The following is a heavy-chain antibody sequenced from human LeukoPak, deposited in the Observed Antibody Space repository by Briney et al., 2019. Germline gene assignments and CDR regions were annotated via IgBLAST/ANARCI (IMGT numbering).Heavy chain of an antibody. D-gene: IGHD2-21*02. CDR1: GFTFSSYS. J-gene: IGHJ5*02. CDR3: AKMVTATMRNWFDP. V-gene: IGHV3-21*05. Sequence: PGGSVRLSCAASGFTFSSYSMNWVRQAPGKGLEWVSYISSSSYMYYADSVKGRFTISRDNAKNSLYLQMNSLRAEDTAVYYCAKMVTATMRNWFDPWGHGTQVTVSS. CDR2: ISSSSYM.